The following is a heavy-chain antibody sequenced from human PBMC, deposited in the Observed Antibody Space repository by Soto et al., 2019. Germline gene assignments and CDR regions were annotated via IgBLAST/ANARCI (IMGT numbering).Heavy chain of an antibody. D-gene: IGHD1-7*01. CDR2: INPTSGGT. CDR1: GYTFTGYY. Sequence: ASVKVSCKASGYTFTGYYMHWVRQAPVQELEWMGWINPTSGGTNYAQKFQGRVTMTRDPSISTAYMELSRLSSDVAAVYYCASSGWNYELCCGQGTRGTVAS. CDR3: ASSGWNYELC. V-gene: IGHV1-2*02. J-gene: IGHJ4*02.